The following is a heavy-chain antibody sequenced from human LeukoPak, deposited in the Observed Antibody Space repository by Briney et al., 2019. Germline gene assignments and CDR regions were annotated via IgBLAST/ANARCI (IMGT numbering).Heavy chain of an antibody. CDR3: ARDMTPSRPRQGVGYFDY. J-gene: IGHJ4*02. CDR2: ITSSGNT. CDR1: GYSISSGYY. Sequence: PSETLSLTCAVSGYSISSGYYWGWIRQPPGKALEWIGSITSSGNTYYSPSLKSRVTISIDTSKNQFSLKLNSVTAADTAVYYCARDMTPSRPRQGVGYFDYWGQGTLVTVSS. D-gene: IGHD6-6*01. V-gene: IGHV4-38-2*02.